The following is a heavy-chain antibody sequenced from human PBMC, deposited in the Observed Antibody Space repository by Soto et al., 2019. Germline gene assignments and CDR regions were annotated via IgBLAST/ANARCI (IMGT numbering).Heavy chain of an antibody. Sequence: QVQLVQSGAEVKKPGASVKVSCKASGYTFTSYDINWVRQATGQGLEWMGWMNPNSGNTGYAQKFQGRVTMTRNTSISTAYMELSSLRSEDTAVYYCARAHCSSTSCYHGHAFDIRGQGTMVTVSS. CDR2: MNPNSGNT. J-gene: IGHJ3*02. CDR1: GYTFTSYD. D-gene: IGHD2-2*01. CDR3: ARAHCSSTSCYHGHAFDI. V-gene: IGHV1-8*01.